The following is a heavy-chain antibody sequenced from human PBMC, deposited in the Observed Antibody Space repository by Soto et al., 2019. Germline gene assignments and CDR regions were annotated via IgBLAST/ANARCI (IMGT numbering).Heavy chain of an antibody. CDR1: GYTFTGYG. J-gene: IGHJ4*02. CDR3: ARDCSGGSCYSYGPEYYFDY. V-gene: IGHV1-18*01. D-gene: IGHD2-15*01. Sequence: ASVKVSCKASGYTFTGYGISWVRQAPGQGLEWMGWISAYNGNTNYAQKLQGRVTMTTDTSTSTAYMELRSLRSDDTAVYYCARDCSGGSCYSYGPEYYFDYWGQGTLVTVSS. CDR2: ISAYNGNT.